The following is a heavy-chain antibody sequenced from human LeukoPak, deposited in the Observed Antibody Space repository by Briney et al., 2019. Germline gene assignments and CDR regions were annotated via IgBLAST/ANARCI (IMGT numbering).Heavy chain of an antibody. CDR2: IIPIFGTA. Sequence: SVKVSCKASVGTFSSYAISWVRQAPGQGLEWMGGIIPIFGTANYAQKFQGRVTITRNTSISTAYMELSSLRSEDTAVYYCARGGLYSSSAFDYWGQGTLVTVSS. J-gene: IGHJ4*02. V-gene: IGHV1-69*05. D-gene: IGHD6-6*01. CDR1: VGTFSSYA. CDR3: ARGGLYSSSAFDY.